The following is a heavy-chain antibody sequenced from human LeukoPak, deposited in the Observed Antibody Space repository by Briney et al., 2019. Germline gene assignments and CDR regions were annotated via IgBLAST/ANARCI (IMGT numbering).Heavy chain of an antibody. V-gene: IGHV3-21*01. CDR1: GFTFSSYA. CDR2: ISSSSSYI. CDR3: ARDWRLGELSPYYFDY. Sequence: GGSLRLSCAASGFTFSSYAMNWVRQAPGKGLEWVSSISSSSSYIYYADSVKGRFTISRDNAKNSLYLQMNSLRAEDTAVYYCARDWRLGELSPYYFDYWGQGTLVTVSS. J-gene: IGHJ4*02. D-gene: IGHD3-16*02.